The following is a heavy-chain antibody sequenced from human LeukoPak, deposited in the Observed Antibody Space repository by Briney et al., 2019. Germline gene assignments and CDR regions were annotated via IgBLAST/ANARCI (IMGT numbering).Heavy chain of an antibody. J-gene: IGHJ6*03. CDR2: INPNSGGT. Sequence: GASVKVSCKASGYTFTGYYMHWVRQAPGQGLEWMGWINPNSGGTNYAQKFQGRVTMTRDTSISTAYMELSRLRSDDTAVYYCARAGLTQRYYYYYMDVWGKGTTVTISS. CDR1: GYTFTGYY. D-gene: IGHD1-14*01. CDR3: ARAGLTQRYYYYYMDV. V-gene: IGHV1-2*02.